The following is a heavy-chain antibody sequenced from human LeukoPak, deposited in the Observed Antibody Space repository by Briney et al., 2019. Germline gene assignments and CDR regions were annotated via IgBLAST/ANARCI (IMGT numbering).Heavy chain of an antibody. CDR1: GYTFTGYY. Sequence: ASVKVSCKASGYTFTGYYMHWVRQAPGQGLEWMGWINPNSGGTNYAQKFQGRVTMTRDTSINTAYMELSRLRSDDTAVYYCARDGYYDSSAGWFDPWGQGTLVTVSS. J-gene: IGHJ5*02. D-gene: IGHD3-22*01. CDR3: ARDGYYDSSAGWFDP. V-gene: IGHV1-2*02. CDR2: INPNSGGT.